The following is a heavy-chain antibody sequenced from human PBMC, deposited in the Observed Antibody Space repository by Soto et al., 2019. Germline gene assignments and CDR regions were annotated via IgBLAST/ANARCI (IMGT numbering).Heavy chain of an antibody. D-gene: IGHD2-21*01. CDR1: GFTFSSYA. J-gene: IGHJ4*02. CDR3: ARDFGSFVVVGYDY. CDR2: ISYDGSNK. V-gene: IGHV3-30-3*01. Sequence: GGSLRLSCAASGFTFSSYAMHWVRQAPGKGLEWVAVISYDGSNKYYADSVKGRFTISRDNSKNTLYLQMNSLRAEDTAVYYCARDFGSFVVVGYDYWGQGTLVTVSS.